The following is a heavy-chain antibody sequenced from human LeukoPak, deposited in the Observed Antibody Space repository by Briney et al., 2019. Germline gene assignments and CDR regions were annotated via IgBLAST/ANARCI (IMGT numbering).Heavy chain of an antibody. CDR3: ARDRKGATGY. CDR1: GYSISSGYY. Sequence: SETMSLTCTVSGYSISSGYYWGWIRQPPGKGLEWIGSIYHSGSTYYNPSLKSRVTISVDTSKNQFSLKLSSVTAADTAVYYCARDRKGATGYWGQGTLVTVSS. J-gene: IGHJ4*02. CDR2: IYHSGST. V-gene: IGHV4-38-2*02. D-gene: IGHD1-26*01.